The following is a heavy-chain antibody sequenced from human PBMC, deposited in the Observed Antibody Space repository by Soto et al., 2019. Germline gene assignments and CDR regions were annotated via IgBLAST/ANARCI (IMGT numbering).Heavy chain of an antibody. CDR1: GFTVSSHY. D-gene: IGHD2-2*01. CDR3: AREVFCSSSSCQVRYGMDV. Sequence: VGSLRLSCAPSGFTVSSHYMSWVRQSPGKGLEWFSVINSGGRKYYADSVKGRFTISRDHSRNTLYLQMNSLRVEDTAVYYCAREVFCSSSSCQVRYGMDVWGQGTTVTVSS. J-gene: IGHJ6*02. CDR2: INSGGRK. V-gene: IGHV3-53*01.